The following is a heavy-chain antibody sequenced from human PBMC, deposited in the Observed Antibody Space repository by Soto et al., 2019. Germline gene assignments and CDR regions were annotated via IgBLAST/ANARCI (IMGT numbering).Heavy chain of an antibody. CDR1: GFTFSSYS. D-gene: IGHD3-22*01. Sequence: PGGSLRLSCASSGFTFSSYSMNWVRQAPGKGLKWVSYISSSSSTIYYADSVKGRFTISRDNAKNSLYLQMNSLRDEDTAVYYCARDLGHYDSSGDGLYGMDVWGQGTTVTVSS. CDR2: ISSSSSTI. V-gene: IGHV3-48*02. CDR3: ARDLGHYDSSGDGLYGMDV. J-gene: IGHJ6*02.